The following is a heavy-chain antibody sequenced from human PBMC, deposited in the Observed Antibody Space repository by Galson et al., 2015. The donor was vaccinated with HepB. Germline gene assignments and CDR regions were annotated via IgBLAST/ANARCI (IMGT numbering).Heavy chain of an antibody. CDR1: VFTFSIYG. V-gene: IGHV3-30*18. Sequence: SLRLSCAASVFTFSIYGVHWVRQATGKGLVGVAVISYDGSNKYYADSVKGRFTIYRDNSKNTLYLQMNSLRAEDTAVYYCAKEYDPKRQQNRIYCSSTSCSKLFDYWGQGTLVTVSS. D-gene: IGHD2-2*01. CDR3: AKEYDPKRQQNRIYCSSTSCSKLFDY. CDR2: ISYDGSNK. J-gene: IGHJ4*02.